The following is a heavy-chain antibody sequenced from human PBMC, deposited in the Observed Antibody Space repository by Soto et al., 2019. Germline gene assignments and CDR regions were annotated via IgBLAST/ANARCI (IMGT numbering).Heavy chain of an antibody. CDR3: ARGVGAGATFDI. Sequence: ASVKVSCNASCYTFPSYGISWVRQAPGQGLEWMGWISAYNGNTNYAQKLQGRVTMTTDTSTSTAYMELRSLRSDDRAVYYCARGVGAGATFDIWGQGTMVTVSS. D-gene: IGHD2-15*01. J-gene: IGHJ3*02. CDR1: CYTFPSYG. CDR2: ISAYNGNT. V-gene: IGHV1-18*01.